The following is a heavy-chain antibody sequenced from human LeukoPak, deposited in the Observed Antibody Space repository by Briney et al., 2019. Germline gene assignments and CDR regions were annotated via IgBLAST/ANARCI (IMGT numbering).Heavy chain of an antibody. V-gene: IGHV3-21*01. D-gene: IGHD2-15*01. J-gene: IGHJ4*02. Sequence: PGGSLRLSCAASGFTFSSYSMNWVRQAPGKGLEWVSSISSSSSYIYYADSVKGRFTISRDNAKNSLYLQMNSLRAEDTAVYYCASGSGGTIDYWGQGTLVTVSS. CDR3: ASGSGGTIDY. CDR2: ISSSSSYI. CDR1: GFTFSSYS.